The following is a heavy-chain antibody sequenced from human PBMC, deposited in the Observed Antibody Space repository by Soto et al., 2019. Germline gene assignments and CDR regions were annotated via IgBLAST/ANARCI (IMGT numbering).Heavy chain of an antibody. CDR1: GGSFSGYY. V-gene: IGHV4-34*01. CDR3: ARLYPPLRGSSWLDY. J-gene: IGHJ4*02. Sequence: TSETLSLTCAVYGGSFSGYYWSWIRQPPGKGLEWIGEINHSGSTNYNPSLKRRVTISVDTSKNQFSLKLSSVTAADTAVYYCARLYPPLRGSSWLDYWGQGTLVTVSS. D-gene: IGHD6-13*01. CDR2: INHSGST.